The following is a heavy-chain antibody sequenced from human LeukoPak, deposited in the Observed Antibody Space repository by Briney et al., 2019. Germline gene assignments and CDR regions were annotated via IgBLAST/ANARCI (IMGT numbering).Heavy chain of an antibody. CDR2: ISGSGGST. Sequence: GGSLRLSCAASRFTFSSYWMSWVRQAPGKGLEWVSAISGSGGSTYYADSVKGRFTISRDNSKNTLYLQMNSLRAEDTAVYYCAKSSGSGSYSYFDYWGLGTLVTVSS. V-gene: IGHV3-23*01. J-gene: IGHJ4*02. CDR3: AKSSGSGSYSYFDY. CDR1: RFTFSSYW. D-gene: IGHD1-26*01.